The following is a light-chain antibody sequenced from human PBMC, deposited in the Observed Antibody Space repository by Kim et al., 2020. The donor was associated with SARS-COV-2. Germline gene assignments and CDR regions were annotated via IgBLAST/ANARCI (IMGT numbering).Light chain of an antibody. CDR3: QQYGSSLFT. V-gene: IGKV3-20*01. J-gene: IGKJ3*01. CDR1: QSVSSSY. Sequence: EIVLTQSPDTLSLSPGERATLSCRASQSVSSSYLAWYQQKPGQAPRLLIYGASSRATGIPDRFSGSGSGTDFTLTISRLEPEDFAVYYCQQYGSSLFTFGPGPKVDIK. CDR2: GAS.